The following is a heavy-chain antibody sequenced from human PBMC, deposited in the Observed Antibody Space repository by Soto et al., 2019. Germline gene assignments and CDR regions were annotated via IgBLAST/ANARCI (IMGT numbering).Heavy chain of an antibody. Sequence: SETLSLTCTVSGASISGFYWSWIRKSAGKGLEWIGRIYATGTTDYNPSLKSRVMMSVDTSKKQFSLKLRSVTAADTAVYYCATDGTKTLREWFDPWGQGISVTVSS. D-gene: IGHD1-1*01. CDR1: GASISGFY. CDR2: IYATGTT. J-gene: IGHJ5*02. CDR3: ATDGTKTLREWFDP. V-gene: IGHV4-4*07.